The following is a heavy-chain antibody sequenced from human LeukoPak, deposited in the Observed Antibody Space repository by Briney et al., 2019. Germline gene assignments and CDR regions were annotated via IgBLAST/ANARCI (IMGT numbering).Heavy chain of an antibody. Sequence: SETLSLTCTVSGGSISSYYWSWIRQPPGKGLDWIGYIYYSASTNYNPSLKSRVTISVDTSKNQFSLKLSSVTAADTAVYYCARFRGYYYDSSGYNAFDIWGQGTMVTVSS. J-gene: IGHJ3*02. D-gene: IGHD3-22*01. CDR2: IYYSAST. V-gene: IGHV4-59*01. CDR1: GGSISSYY. CDR3: ARFRGYYYDSSGYNAFDI.